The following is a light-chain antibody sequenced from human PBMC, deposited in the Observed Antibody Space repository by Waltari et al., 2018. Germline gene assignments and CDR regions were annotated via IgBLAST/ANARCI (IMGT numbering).Light chain of an antibody. CDR1: QSILYSSSNMNY. V-gene: IGKV4-1*01. CDR2: WAS. Sequence: DIVKTQSPDSLAVSLGERATINCKSSQSILYSSSNMNYLAWYQQKPGQPPKLLIYWASTRESGVPDRFSGSGSRTDFTLTISSLQAEDVAVYYCQQYYGSPPYTFGQGTKLEIK. J-gene: IGKJ2*01. CDR3: QQYYGSPPYT.